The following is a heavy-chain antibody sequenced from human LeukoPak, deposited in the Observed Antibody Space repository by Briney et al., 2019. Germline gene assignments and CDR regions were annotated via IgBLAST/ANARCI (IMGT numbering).Heavy chain of an antibody. Sequence: GGSLRLSCAASGFTFSSYAMSWVRQAPGKGLAWVSAISGNGANTYHADSVKGRFTISRDNAKNTVYLQMNSLRAEDTAVYYCARDSNYGMDVWGQGTTVTVSS. CDR3: ARDSNYGMDV. J-gene: IGHJ6*02. V-gene: IGHV3-23*01. CDR2: ISGNGANT. CDR1: GFTFSSYA.